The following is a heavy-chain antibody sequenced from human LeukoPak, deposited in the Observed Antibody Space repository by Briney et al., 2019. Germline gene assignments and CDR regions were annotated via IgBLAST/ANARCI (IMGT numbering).Heavy chain of an antibody. CDR1: GFTFNSYA. Sequence: GGSLRLSCAASGFTFNSYAMHWVRQAPGEGLEYVSVISSNGGSTYYANSVKGRFTISRDNSNNTLYLQMGSLRAEDMAVYYCARGGLQWFGDFGDYWGQGTLVTVSS. V-gene: IGHV3-64*01. CDR2: ISSNGGST. J-gene: IGHJ4*02. CDR3: ARGGLQWFGDFGDY. D-gene: IGHD3-10*01.